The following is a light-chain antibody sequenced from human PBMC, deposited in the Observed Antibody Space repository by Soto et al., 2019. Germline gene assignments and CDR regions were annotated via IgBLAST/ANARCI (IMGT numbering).Light chain of an antibody. J-gene: IGLJ2*01. CDR1: SSDVGSYNL. Sequence: QSALTQPASVSGSPGQSITISCTGTSSDVGSYNLVSWYQQHPGKAPKLMIYEGSKRPSGVSNRFSGSKSGNTASLTISGLQAEDEADYYCCSYARSSTLGGVVFGGGTKLTVL. CDR3: CSYARSSTLGGVV. CDR2: EGS. V-gene: IGLV2-23*01.